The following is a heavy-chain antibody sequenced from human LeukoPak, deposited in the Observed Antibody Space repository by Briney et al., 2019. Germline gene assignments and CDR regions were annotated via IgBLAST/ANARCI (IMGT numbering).Heavy chain of an antibody. J-gene: IGHJ5*02. CDR3: GRRRYSSGWYWFDP. CDR2: IYTSGST. D-gene: IGHD6-19*01. V-gene: IGHV4-4*09. CDR1: GGSISSYY. Sequence: PSETLSLTCTVSGGSISSYYWSWIRQPPGKGLEWIGYIYTSGSTNYNPSLKSRVTISVDTSKNQFSLKLSSVTAADTAVYYCGRRRYSSGWYWFDPWGQGTLVTVSS.